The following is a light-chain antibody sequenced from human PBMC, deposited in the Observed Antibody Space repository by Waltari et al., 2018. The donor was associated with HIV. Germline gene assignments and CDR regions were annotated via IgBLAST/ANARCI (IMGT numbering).Light chain of an antibody. CDR2: EVS. CDR1: RSDIGYFDY. V-gene: IGLV2-11*01. Sequence: QYALTQPRSVSGSPGQSVTISCTGTRSDIGYFDYVSWYQQYPCKAPKVIIYEVSQRPSWVPDRFTASKSGITASLTISGLQDEDEADYYCCSYAGTYTYVFGTGTTVTVL. J-gene: IGLJ1*01. CDR3: CSYAGTYTYV.